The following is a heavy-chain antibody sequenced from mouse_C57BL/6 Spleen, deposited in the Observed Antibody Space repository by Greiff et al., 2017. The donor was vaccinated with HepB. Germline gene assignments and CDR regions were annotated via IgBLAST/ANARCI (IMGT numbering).Heavy chain of an antibody. CDR3: ARGYYGRLFDY. D-gene: IGHD1-1*01. J-gene: IGHJ2*01. V-gene: IGHV1-52*01. Sequence: QVQLQQPGAELVRPGSSVKLSCKASGYTFTSYWMHWVKQRPIQGLEWIGNIDPSDSETHYNQKFKDKATLTVDKSSSTAYMKLSSLTSEDSAVYYCARGYYGRLFDYWGQGTTLTVSS. CDR1: GYTFTSYW. CDR2: IDPSDSET.